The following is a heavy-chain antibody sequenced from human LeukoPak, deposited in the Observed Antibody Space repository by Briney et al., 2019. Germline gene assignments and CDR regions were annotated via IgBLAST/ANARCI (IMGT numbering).Heavy chain of an antibody. CDR1: GFTFSTYA. J-gene: IGHJ4*02. D-gene: IGHD6-6*01. V-gene: IGHV3-30*04. CDR3: ARVVVSSSSDYFDY. Sequence: GGSLRLSCAASGFTFSTYAMHWVRQAPGKGLEWVAVISHDGSNKYYADSVKGRFTISRDNSKNTLYLQMNSLRAEDTAVYYCARVVVSSSSDYFDYWAREPWSPSPQ. CDR2: ISHDGSNK.